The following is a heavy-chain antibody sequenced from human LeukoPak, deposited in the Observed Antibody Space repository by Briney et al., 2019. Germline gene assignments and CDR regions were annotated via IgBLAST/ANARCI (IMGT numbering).Heavy chain of an antibody. CDR3: ARVSSGGYYDFWSGTRPGYYYYGMDV. Sequence: GGSLRLSCAASGFTFSSYSMNWVRQAPGKGLEWVSYISSSSTIYYADSVKGRFTISRDNAKNSLYLQMNSLRAEDTAVYYCARVSSGGYYDFWSGTRPGYYYYGMDVWGQGTTVTVSS. J-gene: IGHJ6*02. D-gene: IGHD3-3*01. V-gene: IGHV3-48*01. CDR2: ISSSSTI. CDR1: GFTFSSYS.